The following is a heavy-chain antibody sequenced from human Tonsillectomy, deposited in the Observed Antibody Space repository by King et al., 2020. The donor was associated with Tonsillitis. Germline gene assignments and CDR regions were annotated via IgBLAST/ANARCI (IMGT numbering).Heavy chain of an antibody. J-gene: IGHJ4*02. V-gene: IGHV3-11*01. CDR3: ARLLGLAIDY. Sequence: VQLVESGGGLVKPGGSLRLSCTPSGFTFSDYYMSWFRQAPGKGLEWVSYISSSGSTVFYADSVKGRFTISRDNAKNSLYLQMSSLRAEDTALYYWARLLGLAIDYWGQGTLVTVSS. CDR1: GFTFSDYY. D-gene: IGHD5-12*01. CDR2: ISSSGSTV.